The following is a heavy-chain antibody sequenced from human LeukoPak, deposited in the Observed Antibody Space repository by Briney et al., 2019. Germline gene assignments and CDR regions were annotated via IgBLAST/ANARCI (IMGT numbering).Heavy chain of an antibody. V-gene: IGHV3-23*01. CDR3: AHGSRRYSSLIGAFDI. D-gene: IGHD6-19*01. J-gene: IGHJ3*02. CDR2: IKARGDNT. CDR1: GFTFSHYA. Sequence: GGSLRLSCAASGFTFSHYAMSWVRQTPGKGLEWVSTIKARGDNTYYADSVKGRFTISRDNSKNTLYLQMNSLRAEDTAVYYCAHGSRRYSSLIGAFDIWGQGTMVTVSS.